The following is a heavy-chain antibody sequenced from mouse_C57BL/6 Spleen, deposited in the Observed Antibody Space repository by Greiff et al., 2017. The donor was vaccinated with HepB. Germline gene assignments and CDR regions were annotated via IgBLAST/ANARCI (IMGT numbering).Heavy chain of an antibody. CDR1: GFTFSSYA. Sequence: EVKVVESGGGLVKPGGSLKLSCAASGFTFSSYAMSWVRQTPEKRLEWVATISVGGSYTYYPDNVKGRFTISRDNAKNNLYLQMSHLKSEDTAMYYCARDGLRRDWYFDVWGTGTTVTVSS. V-gene: IGHV5-4*01. CDR2: ISVGGSYT. J-gene: IGHJ1*03. D-gene: IGHD1-1*01. CDR3: ARDGLRRDWYFDV.